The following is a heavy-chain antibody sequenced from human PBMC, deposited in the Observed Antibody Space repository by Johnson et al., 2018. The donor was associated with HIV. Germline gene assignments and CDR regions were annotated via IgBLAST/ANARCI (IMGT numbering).Heavy chain of an antibody. CDR1: GFTFDDYA. V-gene: IGHV3-9*01. CDR3: AKDVSSGWPVGWRAFDI. Sequence: VQLVQSGGGLVQPGRSLRLSCAASGFTFDDYAMHWVRQAPGKGLEWVSGISWNSGSIGYADSVKGRFTISRDNAKNSLYLQINSLRAEDTALYYCAKDVSSGWPVGWRAFDIWGQGTMVTVSS. J-gene: IGHJ3*02. D-gene: IGHD6-19*01. CDR2: ISWNSGSI.